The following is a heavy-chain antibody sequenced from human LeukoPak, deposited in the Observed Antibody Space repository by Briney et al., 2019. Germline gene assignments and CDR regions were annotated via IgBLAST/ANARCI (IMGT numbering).Heavy chain of an antibody. CDR3: ARVGGGILTGYFPEYFQH. J-gene: IGHJ1*01. V-gene: IGHV4-59*01. CDR2: IYYSGST. CDR1: GGSISSYY. D-gene: IGHD3-9*01. Sequence: SETLSLTCTVSGGSISSYYWSWIRQPPGKGLEWIGYIYYSGSTNYNPSLKSRVTISADTSKNQFSLKLSSVTAADTAVYYCARVGGGILTGYFPEYFQHWGQGTLVTVSS.